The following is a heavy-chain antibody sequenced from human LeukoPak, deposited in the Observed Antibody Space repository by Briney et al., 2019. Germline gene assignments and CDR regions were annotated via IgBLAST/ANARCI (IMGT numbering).Heavy chain of an antibody. Sequence: ASVKVSCKASGYTFTGYYMHWVRQAPGQGLEWMGWINPNSGGTNYAQKFQGRVTMTRDTSISTAYMELSRLRSDDTAVYYCARDRRDYYDSSGYSWWSFDYWGQGTLVTVSS. V-gene: IGHV1-2*02. D-gene: IGHD3-22*01. CDR3: ARDRRDYYDSSGYSWWSFDY. J-gene: IGHJ4*02. CDR2: INPNSGGT. CDR1: GYTFTGYY.